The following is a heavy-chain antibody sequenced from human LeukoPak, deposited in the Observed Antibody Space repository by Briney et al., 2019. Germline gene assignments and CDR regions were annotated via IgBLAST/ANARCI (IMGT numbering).Heavy chain of an antibody. D-gene: IGHD4-23*01. Sequence: SETLSLTCAVYGGSFSGYYWSWIRQPPGKGLEWIGEINHSGSTNYNPSLKSRVTISVDTFKNQFSLKLSSVTAADTAVYYCAARGVVTAHDYWGQGTLVTVSS. CDR1: GGSFSGYY. CDR3: AARGVVTAHDY. V-gene: IGHV4-34*01. J-gene: IGHJ4*02. CDR2: INHSGST.